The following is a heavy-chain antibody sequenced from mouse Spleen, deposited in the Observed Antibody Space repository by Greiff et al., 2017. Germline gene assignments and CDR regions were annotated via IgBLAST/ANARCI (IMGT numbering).Heavy chain of an antibody. CDR2: ISSGSSSI. Sequence: EVLLVESGGGLVKPGGSLKLSCAASGFTFSDYGMHWVRQAPEKGLEWVAYISSGSSSIYYADTVKGRFTISRDNAKNTLFLQMTNLRSADTAWCYSARGVTWFAYWGQGTPVTVSA. J-gene: IGHJ3*01. CDR3: ARGVTWFAY. CDR1: GFTFSDYG. V-gene: IGHV5-17*01.